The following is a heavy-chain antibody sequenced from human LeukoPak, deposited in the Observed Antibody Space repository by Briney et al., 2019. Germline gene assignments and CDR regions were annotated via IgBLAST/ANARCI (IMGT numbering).Heavy chain of an antibody. V-gene: IGHV4-59*01. CDR3: ARGLTSSDWYFDL. J-gene: IGHJ2*01. D-gene: IGHD4/OR15-4a*01. CDR2: IHYSGST. CDR1: GGSISTYY. Sequence: PSETLSLTCTVSGGSISTYYWSWIRQPPGKGLEWIAYIHYSGSTNYNPSLGSRVTISVDTSKNQFSLKLSSVTAADTAVYYCARGLTSSDWYFDLWGRGTLVTVSS.